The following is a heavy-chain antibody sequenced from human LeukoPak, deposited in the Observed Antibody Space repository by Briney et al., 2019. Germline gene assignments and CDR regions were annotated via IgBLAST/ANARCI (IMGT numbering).Heavy chain of an antibody. Sequence: GGSLRLSCAASGFTFSNYAMSWARQAPGKGLEWVSGISGSGGSTYYADSVKGRFTISRDNSKNTLYLQVNSLRAEDTAVYYCAKDRKGSGSYYALFDYWGQGTLVTVSS. CDR3: AKDRKGSGSYYALFDY. D-gene: IGHD1-26*01. J-gene: IGHJ4*02. CDR1: GFTFSNYA. CDR2: ISGSGGST. V-gene: IGHV3-23*01.